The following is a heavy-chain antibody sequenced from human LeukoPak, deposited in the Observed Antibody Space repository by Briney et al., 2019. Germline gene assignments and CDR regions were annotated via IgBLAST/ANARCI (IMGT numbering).Heavy chain of an antibody. CDR3: AKDKGGGSWPDAFDI. CDR1: GFTFSIYG. V-gene: IGHV3-33*06. J-gene: IGHJ3*02. Sequence: PGRSLRLSCAASGFTFSIYGMPWVRQAPGMRRVWVAVIWYDGSNKYYTDSVKGRFTISRDNSKNTLYLQMNSLRAEDTAVYYCAKDKGGGSWPDAFDIWGQGTMVTVSS. D-gene: IGHD2-15*01. CDR2: IWYDGSNK.